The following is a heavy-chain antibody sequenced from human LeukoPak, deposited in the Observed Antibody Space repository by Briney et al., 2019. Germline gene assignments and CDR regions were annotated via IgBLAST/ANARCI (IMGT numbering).Heavy chain of an antibody. Sequence: PGRSLRLSCAASGFTFSSYGMHWVRQAPGKGLEWVAVIWYDGSNKYYADSVKGRFTISRDNSKNTLYLQMNSLRAEDTAVYYCTRDYEYGDHEPGYWGQGTLVTVSS. J-gene: IGHJ4*02. CDR3: TRDYEYGDHEPGY. CDR2: IWYDGSNK. D-gene: IGHD4-17*01. CDR1: GFTFSSYG. V-gene: IGHV3-33*01.